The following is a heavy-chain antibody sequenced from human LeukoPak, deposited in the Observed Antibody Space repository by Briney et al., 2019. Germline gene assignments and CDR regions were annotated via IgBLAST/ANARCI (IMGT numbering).Heavy chain of an antibody. D-gene: IGHD4-23*01. CDR1: GGSISSYY. V-gene: IGHV4-59*08. Sequence: SETLSLTCTVSGGSISSYYWSWIRQPPGKGLEWIGYIYYSGSTNYNPSLKSRVTISVDTSKNQFSLKLSSVTAADTAVYYCVRHGDDYGGEKGEQNWFDPWGQGTLVTVSS. CDR3: VRHGDDYGGEKGEQNWFDP. CDR2: IYYSGST. J-gene: IGHJ5*02.